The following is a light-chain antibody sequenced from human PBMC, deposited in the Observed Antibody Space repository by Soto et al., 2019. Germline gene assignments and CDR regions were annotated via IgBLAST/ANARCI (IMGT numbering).Light chain of an antibody. CDR3: TSYSSSDIVYA. CDR1: SSDIGGYYY. J-gene: IGLJ1*01. Sequence: QSALTQPASVSGSPGQSITISCTGTSSDIGGYYYVSWYQHHPGKAPKLLIYQVTNRPSRVSNRFSGSKSGNTASLTISGLQADDEADYYCTSYSSSDIVYAFGTGTKLTVL. V-gene: IGLV2-14*01. CDR2: QVT.